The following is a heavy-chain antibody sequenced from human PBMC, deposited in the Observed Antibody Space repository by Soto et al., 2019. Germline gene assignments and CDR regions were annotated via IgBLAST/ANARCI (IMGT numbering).Heavy chain of an antibody. Sequence: GGSLRLSCAVSGFTFNSYSMNWVRQAPGKGLEYVSSISSNGNYTHYTDSVKGRFTISRDNSRNTQYLQMSSLRADDTAVYYCVKGEFYYDSSAYYPFDSWGQGTLVTVSS. CDR2: ISSNGNYT. J-gene: IGHJ4*02. CDR1: GFTFNSYS. D-gene: IGHD3-22*01. CDR3: VKGEFYYDSSAYYPFDS. V-gene: IGHV3-64D*06.